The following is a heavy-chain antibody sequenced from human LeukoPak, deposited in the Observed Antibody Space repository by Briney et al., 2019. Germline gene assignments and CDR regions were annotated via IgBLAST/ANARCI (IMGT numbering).Heavy chain of an antibody. V-gene: IGHV3-49*04. J-gene: IGHJ4*02. Sequence: PGRSLRLSCTGSGFTFGDYAMSWVRQAPGKGLEWVGFIRSKAYGGTTEYAASVKGRFTISRDDSKSIAYLQMNSLKTEDTAVYYCIRGSGWAYSEGDYWGQGTLVTVSS. CDR1: GFTFGDYA. CDR3: IRGSGWAYSEGDY. CDR2: IRSKAYGGTT. D-gene: IGHD6-13*01.